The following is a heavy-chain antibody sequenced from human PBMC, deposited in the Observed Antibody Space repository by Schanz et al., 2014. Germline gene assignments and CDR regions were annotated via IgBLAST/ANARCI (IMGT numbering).Heavy chain of an antibody. D-gene: IGHD3-22*01. J-gene: IGHJ6*02. CDR3: AKDHFGHYDSSGCSDCYYYGMDV. Sequence: VQVVESGGGVVRPGGSLRLSCAASGFSFSTYGMHWVRQAPGKGLECVAVISYDGRNKYFADSVKGRFTISRDNSKNTLFLQVNSLRAEDTAVYYCAKDHFGHYDSSGCSDCYYYGMDVWGQGTTVTVSS. CDR1: GFSFSTYG. CDR2: ISYDGRNK. V-gene: IGHV3-30*18.